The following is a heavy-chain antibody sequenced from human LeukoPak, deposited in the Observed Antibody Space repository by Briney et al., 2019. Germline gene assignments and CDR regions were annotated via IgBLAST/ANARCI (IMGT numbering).Heavy chain of an antibody. J-gene: IGHJ5*02. CDR2: INPNRGGT. Sequence: ASVKVSCKASGYTFTGYYMHWVRQAPGQGLEWMGWINPNRGGTNYAQKFQGWVTMTRDTSISTAYMELSRLRSDDTAVYYCARARGYCSSTSCLGHPNWFDPWGQGTLVTVSS. CDR1: GYTFTGYY. V-gene: IGHV1-2*04. D-gene: IGHD2-2*01. CDR3: ARARGYCSSTSCLGHPNWFDP.